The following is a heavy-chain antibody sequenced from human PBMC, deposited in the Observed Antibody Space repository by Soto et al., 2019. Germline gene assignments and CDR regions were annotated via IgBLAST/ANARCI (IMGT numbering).Heavy chain of an antibody. CDR3: AREVVGQLADWFDP. J-gene: IGHJ5*02. CDR2: ISYDGSNK. CDR1: GFTFSSYA. D-gene: IGHD6-13*01. V-gene: IGHV3-30*14. Sequence: QVQLVESGGGVVQPGRSLRLSCAASGFTFSSYAMHWVRQAPGKGLEWVAVISYDGSNKYYADSVKGRFTISRDNSKNTLYLQMNSLRAEDTAVYYCAREVVGQLADWFDPWGQGTLVNDSS.